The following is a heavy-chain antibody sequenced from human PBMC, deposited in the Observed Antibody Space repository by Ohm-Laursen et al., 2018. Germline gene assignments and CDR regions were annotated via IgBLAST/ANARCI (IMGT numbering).Heavy chain of an antibody. V-gene: IGHV3-23*01. CDR3: AKDQDSGSFGAFDI. J-gene: IGHJ3*02. CDR2: ISGSGGST. Sequence: GSLRLSCAASGFTFSSYAMSWVRQAPGKGLEWVSAISGSGGSTYYADSVKGRFTISRDNAKNSLYLQMNSLRAEDTAVYYCAKDQDSGSFGAFDIWGQGTMVTVSS. D-gene: IGHD1-26*01. CDR1: GFTFSSYA.